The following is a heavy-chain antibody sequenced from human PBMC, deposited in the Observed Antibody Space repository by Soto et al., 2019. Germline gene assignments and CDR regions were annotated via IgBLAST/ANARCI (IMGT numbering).Heavy chain of an antibody. CDR2: ISPYNGNT. CDR1: VYTFTNYG. CDR3: ARDVNWNVDS. Sequence: ASVKVSCKASVYTFTNYGISWVRQAPGQGLEWMGWISPYNGNTNYAQKFQARVTMTTDTSTSTAYMQLRGLRSDDSDVYYCARDVNWNVDSWGQGILVTVSS. V-gene: IGHV1-18*01. J-gene: IGHJ4*02. D-gene: IGHD1-1*01.